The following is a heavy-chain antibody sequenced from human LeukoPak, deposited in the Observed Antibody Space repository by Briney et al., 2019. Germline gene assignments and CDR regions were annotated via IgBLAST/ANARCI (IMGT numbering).Heavy chain of an antibody. V-gene: IGHV3-7*04. CDR2: IYQDGSEK. Sequence: QSGGSLRLSCAASGFTFSSYWMSWVRQAPGKGLEWVANIYQDGSEKYYVDSVKGRFTISRDNAKNSLYLQMNSLRAEDTAVYYCARVAYYYDSSGYPNYYYYMDVWGKGTTVTVSS. CDR3: ARVAYYYDSSGYPNYYYYMDV. CDR1: GFTFSSYW. D-gene: IGHD3-22*01. J-gene: IGHJ6*03.